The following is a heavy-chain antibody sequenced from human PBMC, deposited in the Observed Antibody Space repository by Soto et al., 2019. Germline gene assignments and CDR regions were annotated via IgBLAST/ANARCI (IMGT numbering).Heavy chain of an antibody. CDR2: IYWDDDK. Sequence: QITLKESGPTLVKPTQTLTLTCTFSGFSLSTSGVGVGWIRQPPGKALEWLALIYWDDDKRYSPSLKSRPTIPKDPSKNQVVLTMPHMDPVDTATYYCAHRHPPCIAVAGRMGDAFDIWGQGTMVTVSS. V-gene: IGHV2-5*02. J-gene: IGHJ3*02. D-gene: IGHD6-19*01. CDR3: AHRHPPCIAVAGRMGDAFDI. CDR1: GFSLSTSGVG.